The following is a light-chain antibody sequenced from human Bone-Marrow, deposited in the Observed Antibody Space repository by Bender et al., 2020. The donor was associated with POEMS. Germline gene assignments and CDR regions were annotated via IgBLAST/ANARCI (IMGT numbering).Light chain of an antibody. CDR1: SSDVGGYKH. CDR2: EVN. V-gene: IGLV2-8*01. CDR3: TSYGDIKKLL. J-gene: IGLJ2*01. Sequence: QSAPTQPASVSGSPGQSITISCIGTSSDVGGYKHVSWYQHHPGKAPKLIIYEVNKRPSGVPYRFSGSKSGTTASLTVSGLQAEDEADYFCTSYGDIKKLLFGGGTKLTVL.